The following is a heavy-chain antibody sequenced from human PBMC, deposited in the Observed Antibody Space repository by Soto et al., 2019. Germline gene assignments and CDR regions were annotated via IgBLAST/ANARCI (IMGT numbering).Heavy chain of an antibody. CDR2: IKEDGSDR. J-gene: IGHJ4*02. V-gene: IGHV3-7*05. Sequence: EVQLVESGGGLVQPGGSLRLSCEASGFTFSHYSMTWVRQAPGKGLEWLANIKEDGSDRNYVDSVKGRFTISRDNAKNSLYLQLTRLRAEDPAVYYCARAGSENEYWGQGTLVNVSS. D-gene: IGHD3-10*01. CDR3: ARAGSENEY. CDR1: GFTFSHYS.